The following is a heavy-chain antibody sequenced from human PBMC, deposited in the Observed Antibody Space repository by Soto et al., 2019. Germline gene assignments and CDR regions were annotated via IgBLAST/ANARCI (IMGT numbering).Heavy chain of an antibody. J-gene: IGHJ4*02. CDR3: ARRYSSGWYGAYYFDY. CDR2: IYYSGST. CDR1: GGSISSSSYY. D-gene: IGHD6-19*01. Sequence: SETLSLTCTVSGGSISSSSYYWGWIRQPPGKGLEWIGSIYYSGSTYYNPSLKSRVTISVDTSKNQFSLKLSSVTAADTAVYYCARRYSSGWYGAYYFDYWGQGTLVTVSS. V-gene: IGHV4-39*01.